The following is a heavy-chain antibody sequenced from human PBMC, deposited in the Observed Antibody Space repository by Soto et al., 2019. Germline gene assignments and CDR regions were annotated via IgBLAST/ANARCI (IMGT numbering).Heavy chain of an antibody. J-gene: IGHJ3*02. CDR3: ARGDLNYAFDI. CDR2: IYYSGST. V-gene: IGHV4-39*01. CDR1: GGSISSSSYY. Sequence: QLQLQESGPGLVKPSETLSLTCTVSGGSISSSSYYWGWIRQPPGKGLEWIGSIYYSGSTYYNPSLKSRVTISVDTSKNQFSLKLSSVTAADTVVYYCARGDLNYAFDIWGQGTMVTVSS. D-gene: IGHD3-16*01.